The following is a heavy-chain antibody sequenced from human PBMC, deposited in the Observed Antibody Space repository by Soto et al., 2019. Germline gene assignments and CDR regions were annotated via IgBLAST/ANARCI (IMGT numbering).Heavy chain of an antibody. CDR3: ARGYCSGGSCQGADV. V-gene: IGHV1-69*02. D-gene: IGHD2-15*01. CDR1: GGTFSSYT. J-gene: IGHJ6*04. Sequence: SVKVSCKASGGTFSSYTISWVRQAPGQGLEWMGRIIPILGIANYAQKFQGRVTITADKSTSTAYMELSSLRSEDTAVYYCARGYCSGGSCQGADVWGKGTTVTVSS. CDR2: IIPILGIA.